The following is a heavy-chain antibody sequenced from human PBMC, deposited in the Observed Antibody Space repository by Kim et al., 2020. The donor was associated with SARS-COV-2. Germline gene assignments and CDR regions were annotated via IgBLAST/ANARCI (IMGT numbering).Heavy chain of an antibody. D-gene: IGHD3-10*01. CDR1: GGSFSGYY. V-gene: IGHV4-34*01. CDR2: INHSGST. Sequence: SETLSLTCAVYGGSFSGYYWSWIRQPPGKGLEWIGEINHSGSTNYNPSLKSRVTISVDTSKNQIPLTLSSVTAAGTAVYYCARVGLWFAPPVSGMDVWGQGTTVTVSS. CDR3: ARVGLWFAPPVSGMDV. J-gene: IGHJ6*02.